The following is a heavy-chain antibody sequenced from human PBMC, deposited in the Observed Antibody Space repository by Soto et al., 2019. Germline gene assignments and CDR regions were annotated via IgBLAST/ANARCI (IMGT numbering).Heavy chain of an antibody. J-gene: IGHJ5*02. CDR1: GFTFSTTW. Sequence: VQLVESGGAFVKPGGSLSLSCAASGFTFSTTWMNWVRQAPGRGLEWVGRIKSESDGGTTDYAAPVRGRFTISRDALRNTLYLQVDSLRREATAVDYCNTGVSPMWSWGPGTLVTVSS. CDR3: NTGVSPMWS. CDR2: IKSESDGGTT. V-gene: IGHV3-15*07. D-gene: IGHD2-21*01.